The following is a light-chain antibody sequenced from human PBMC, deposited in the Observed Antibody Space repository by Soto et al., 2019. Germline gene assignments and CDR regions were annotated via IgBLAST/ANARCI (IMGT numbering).Light chain of an antibody. CDR2: GAS. Sequence: EIVLTQSPGTLSLSPGERATLSCRASQSGSSSYLAWYQQKPGQSPRLLIYGASSRATGIPDRFSGSGSGTDFTLTSSRLEPEDFAVYYCQQYGNSPWTFGQGTKVEIK. CDR1: QSGSSSY. V-gene: IGKV3-20*01. CDR3: QQYGNSPWT. J-gene: IGKJ1*01.